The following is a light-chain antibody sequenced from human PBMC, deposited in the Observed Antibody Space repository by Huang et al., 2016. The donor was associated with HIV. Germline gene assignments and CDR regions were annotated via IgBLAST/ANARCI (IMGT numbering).Light chain of an antibody. CDR1: QTINSY. Sequence: DIQMTQSPSSLSASVGDRVTITCRASQTINSYLHWYQQKQGKVPQLLIYAASNLQSGVPSRFSGGGSGTDFTLTISSLQPEDFATYYCQQTYSSPRTFGQGTKVDIK. J-gene: IGKJ1*01. CDR2: AAS. V-gene: IGKV1-39*01. CDR3: QQTYSSPRT.